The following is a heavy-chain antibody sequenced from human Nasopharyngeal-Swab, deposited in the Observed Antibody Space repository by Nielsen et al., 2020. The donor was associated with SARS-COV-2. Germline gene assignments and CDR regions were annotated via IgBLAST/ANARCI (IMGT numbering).Heavy chain of an antibody. J-gene: IGHJ4*02. Sequence: SETLSLTCAVYGGSFSGYYWSWIRQPPGKGLEWIGEINHSGSTNYNPSLKSRVTISVGTSKNQFSLKLSSVTAADTAVYYCARGLFLYYYGSGSGGSYDYWGQGTLVTVSS. CDR2: INHSGST. CDR1: GGSFSGYY. D-gene: IGHD3-10*01. V-gene: IGHV4-34*01. CDR3: ARGLFLYYYGSGSGGSYDY.